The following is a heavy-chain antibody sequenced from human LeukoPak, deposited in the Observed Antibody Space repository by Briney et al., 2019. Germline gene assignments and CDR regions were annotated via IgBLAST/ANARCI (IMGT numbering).Heavy chain of an antibody. Sequence: AGSLRLSCAAYGFSFSSYSMNWVRQGPGKGLQWVSWITSGSNKIEYADSVTGRFTISRDNAKNSLYLQMSSLRAEDTAVYYCAKGEPPYPPPRFDPWGRGTLVTVSS. D-gene: IGHD1-14*01. CDR3: AKGEPPYPPPRFDP. J-gene: IGHJ5*02. V-gene: IGHV3-21*01. CDR1: GFSFSSYS. CDR2: ITSGSNKI.